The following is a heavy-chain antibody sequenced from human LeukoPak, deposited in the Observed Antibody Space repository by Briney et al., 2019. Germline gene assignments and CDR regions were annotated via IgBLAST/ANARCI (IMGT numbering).Heavy chain of an antibody. D-gene: IGHD4-17*01. J-gene: IGHJ4*02. V-gene: IGHV4-39*07. CDR3: ASIFYGDYGGSPDY. CDR2: IYYSGST. Sequence: PSETLSLTCTVSGGSISSSSYYWGWIRQPPGKGLEWIGSIYYSGSTYYNPSLKSRVTISVDTSKNQFSLKRSCLTAADTAVYYCASIFYGDYGGSPDYWGQGTLVTVSS. CDR1: GGSISSSSYY.